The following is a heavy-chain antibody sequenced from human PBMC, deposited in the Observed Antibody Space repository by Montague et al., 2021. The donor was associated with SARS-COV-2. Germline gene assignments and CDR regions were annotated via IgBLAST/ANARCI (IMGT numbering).Heavy chain of an antibody. D-gene: IGHD4-23*01. CDR1: GDSVAITSAA. CDR3: ARAPGPGGGGNGNFEY. Sequence: CAISGDSVAITSAAWSWIRQSPSGGLGWLGRTYYRFKWYNNYAASVRSRITIGPDTSKNQFSLHLNSVTPEDTAVYYCARAPGPGGGGNGNFEYWGQGSLVTVSS. CDR2: TYYRFKWYN. J-gene: IGHJ4*02. V-gene: IGHV6-1*01.